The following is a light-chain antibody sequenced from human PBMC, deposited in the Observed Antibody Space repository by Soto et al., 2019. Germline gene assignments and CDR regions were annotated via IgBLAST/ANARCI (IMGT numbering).Light chain of an antibody. J-gene: IGLJ1*01. Sequence: QSVLTQRPSASGTPGQRVTISCSGSSSNIGSNYVNWYQHLPGTAPKLLIYSDDQRPSGVPDRFSGSKSGTSASLAISGLQSEDEADYFCAAWNDNPNGPGYVFGTGTKVTVL. CDR2: SDD. V-gene: IGLV1-44*01. CDR1: SSNIGSNY. CDR3: AAWNDNPNGPGYV.